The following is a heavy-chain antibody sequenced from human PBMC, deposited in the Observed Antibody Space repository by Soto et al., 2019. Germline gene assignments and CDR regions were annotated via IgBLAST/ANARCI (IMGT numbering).Heavy chain of an antibody. CDR1: GYTFTSYG. V-gene: IGHV1-18*01. J-gene: IGHJ6*02. Sequence: QVQLVQSGAEVKKPGASVKVSCKASGYTFTSYGISWVRQAPGQGLEWMGWISAYNGNTNYAQKLQGRVTMTTDTSTSTAYMELRSLRSDDPAVYYCARVYYEFWSGPYLYYYGMDVWGQGTTVTVSS. D-gene: IGHD3-3*01. CDR3: ARVYYEFWSGPYLYYYGMDV. CDR2: ISAYNGNT.